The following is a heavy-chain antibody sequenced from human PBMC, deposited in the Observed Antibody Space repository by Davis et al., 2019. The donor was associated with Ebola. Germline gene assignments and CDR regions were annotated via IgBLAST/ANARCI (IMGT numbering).Heavy chain of an antibody. CDR2: ISGSGGST. CDR1: GFTFSSYA. CDR3: ARELGYCSSTSCYTTEGNWFDP. J-gene: IGHJ5*02. V-gene: IGHV3-23*01. D-gene: IGHD2-2*02. Sequence: GESLKISCAASGFTFSSYAMSWVRQAPGKGLEWVSAISGSGGSTYYADSVKGRFTISRDNSKNTLYLQMNSLRAEDTAVYYCARELGYCSSTSCYTTEGNWFDPWGQGTLVTVSS.